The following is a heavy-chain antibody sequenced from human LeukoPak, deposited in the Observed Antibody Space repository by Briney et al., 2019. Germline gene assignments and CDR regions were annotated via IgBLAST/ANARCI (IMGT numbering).Heavy chain of an antibody. CDR3: ARDYYASGSHDY. J-gene: IGHJ4*02. D-gene: IGHD3-10*01. CDR1: GFTFSIAW. CDR2: IKQDGSKT. V-gene: IGHV3-7*01. Sequence: GGSLRLSCAASGFTFSIAWMSWVRQAPGKGLEWVGNIKQDGSKTYYVDSVKGRFTISRDNAKNSLYLQMNSLRAEDTALYYCARDYYASGSHDYWGQGTLVTVSS.